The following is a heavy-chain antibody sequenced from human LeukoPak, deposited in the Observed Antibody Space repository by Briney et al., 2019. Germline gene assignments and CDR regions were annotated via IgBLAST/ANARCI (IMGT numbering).Heavy chain of an antibody. D-gene: IGHD1-26*01. Sequence: SETLSLTCTVSGGSISSYYWSWIRQPPGKGLEWIGYIYYSGTTNYNPSLKSRVTISVDTSKNQFSLKLSSVTTADTAVYYCARARGPTSPNDYWGQGTLVTVSS. CDR1: GGSISSYY. CDR2: IYYSGTT. J-gene: IGHJ4*02. CDR3: ARARGPTSPNDY. V-gene: IGHV4-59*01.